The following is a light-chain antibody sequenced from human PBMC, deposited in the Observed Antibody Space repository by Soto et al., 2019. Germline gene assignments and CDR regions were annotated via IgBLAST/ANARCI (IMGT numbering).Light chain of an antibody. Sequence: EILMTPAPATLSVYPGQRATLSCRASQSVSSNLAWYQQKPGQAPRLLIYGASTRATGIPARFSGSGSGTEFTLTISSLQSEDFAVYYCQQYNNWPRTFGQGTKVDIK. V-gene: IGKV3-15*01. CDR3: QQYNNWPRT. CDR1: QSVSSN. CDR2: GAS. J-gene: IGKJ1*01.